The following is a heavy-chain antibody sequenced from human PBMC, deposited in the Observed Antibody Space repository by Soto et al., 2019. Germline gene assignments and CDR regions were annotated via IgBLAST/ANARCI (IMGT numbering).Heavy chain of an antibody. CDR1: NGSFSKYY. V-gene: IGHV4-34*01. CDR2: INQSGAT. CDR3: ARGYYCASGSSFPY. J-gene: IGHJ4*02. Sequence: QLQQWGAGLLKPSETLSLTCAVYNGSFSKYYWNWIRQSPGKGLEWIGEINQSGATNYNPSLKSRVTISVDTSKNQFSLKLKSLTAADTAVYYCARGYYCASGSSFPYWGQGTLVTVSS. D-gene: IGHD3-10*01.